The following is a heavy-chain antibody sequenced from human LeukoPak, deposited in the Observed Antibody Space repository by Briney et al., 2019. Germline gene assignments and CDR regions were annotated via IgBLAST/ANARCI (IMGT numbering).Heavy chain of an antibody. D-gene: IGHD3-3*01. Sequence: GGSLRLSCAASGFTFSSYAMSWVRQAPGKGLEWVSAISGSGGSTYYADSVKGRFTISRDNSKNTLYLQVNSLRAEDTAVYYCAKHRFLEPLPYFDYWGQGTLVTVSS. V-gene: IGHV3-23*01. CDR3: AKHRFLEPLPYFDY. CDR1: GFTFSSYA. CDR2: ISGSGGST. J-gene: IGHJ4*02.